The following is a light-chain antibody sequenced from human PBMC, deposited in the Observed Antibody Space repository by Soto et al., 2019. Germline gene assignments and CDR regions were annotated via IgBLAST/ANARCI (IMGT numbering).Light chain of an antibody. CDR2: AAS. CDR1: KRIRSY. J-gene: IGKJ1*01. Sequence: DIQMTQSPSSLSASVGDRVTFPCREIKRIRSYLNWYQQKPGKAPKLLIYAASSLQSGVPSRFSGSGSGTDFTLTISSLQPEDFATYYCQQSYSTPRTFGQGTKVEIK. CDR3: QQSYSTPRT. V-gene: IGKV1-39*01.